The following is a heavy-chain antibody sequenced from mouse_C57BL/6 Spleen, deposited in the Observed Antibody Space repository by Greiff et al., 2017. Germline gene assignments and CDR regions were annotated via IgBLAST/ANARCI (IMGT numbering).Heavy chain of an antibody. CDR2: INPNYGTT. J-gene: IGHJ3*01. Sequence: EVQLQQSGPELVKPGASVKISCKASGYSFTDYNMNWVKQSNGKSLEWIGVINPNYGTTSYNQKFNGQATLNVDQSSSTASMQLNSLTSEDSAVYYCTSHYYGSSGWFAYWGQGTLVTVSA. CDR1: GYSFTDYN. CDR3: TSHYYGSSGWFAY. D-gene: IGHD1-1*01. V-gene: IGHV1-39*01.